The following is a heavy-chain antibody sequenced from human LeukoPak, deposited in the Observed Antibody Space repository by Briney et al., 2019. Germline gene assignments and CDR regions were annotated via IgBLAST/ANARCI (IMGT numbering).Heavy chain of an antibody. J-gene: IGHJ4*02. D-gene: IGHD3-22*01. CDR1: GFTFNNYA. Sequence: GGSLRLSCAASGFTFNNYAMSWVRQAPGKRLEWVSGISATSTTINYADPVKGRFTISRDNSKNTLYLQMNNLRAEDTAVYYCARDSSGYYLYWGQGTLVTVSS. V-gene: IGHV3-23*01. CDR2: ISATSTTI. CDR3: ARDSSGYYLY.